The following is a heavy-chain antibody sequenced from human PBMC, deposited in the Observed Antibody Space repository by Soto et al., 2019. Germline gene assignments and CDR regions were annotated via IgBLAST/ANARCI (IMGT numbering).Heavy chain of an antibody. Sequence: QVQLQESGPGLVKPSQTLSLTCTVSGGSISSGDYYWSWIRQPPGKGLEWIGYIYYSGSTYYNPSLKSRVTISVDTSKNQFSLKLSSVTAADTAVYYCARDHCSGGSCYSRGDYYYYYGMDVWGQGTTVTVSS. CDR2: IYYSGST. V-gene: IGHV4-30-4*01. D-gene: IGHD2-15*01. CDR3: ARDHCSGGSCYSRGDYYYYYGMDV. CDR1: GGSISSGDYY. J-gene: IGHJ6*02.